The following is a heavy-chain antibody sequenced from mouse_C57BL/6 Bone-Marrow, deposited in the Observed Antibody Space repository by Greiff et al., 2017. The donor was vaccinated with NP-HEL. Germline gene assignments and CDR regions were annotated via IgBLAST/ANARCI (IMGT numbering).Heavy chain of an antibody. CDR2: IYPRSGNT. D-gene: IGHD1-1*02. V-gene: IGHV1-81*01. J-gene: IGHJ4*01. CDR1: GYTFTSSG. CDR3: ASWWYAMDY. Sequence: VQLQQSGAELARPGASVKLSCKASGYTFTSSGISWVKQRTGQGLEWIGEIYPRSGNTYYNEKFKGKATLTADKSSSTAYMELRSLTSEDSAVYFCASWWYAMDYWGQGTSVTVSS.